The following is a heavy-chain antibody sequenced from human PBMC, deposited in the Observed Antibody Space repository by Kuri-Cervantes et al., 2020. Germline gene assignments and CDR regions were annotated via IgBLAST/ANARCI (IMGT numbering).Heavy chain of an antibody. V-gene: IGHV3-11*01. Sequence: LSLTCAASGFTFSDYYMSWIRQAPGKGLEWVSYISSSGSTIYYADSVKGRFTISRDNAKNSLYLQMNSLRAEDTAVYYCARDLSLADYYDSSGMFDYWGQGTLVTVSS. D-gene: IGHD3-22*01. J-gene: IGHJ4*02. CDR1: GFTFSDYY. CDR3: ARDLSLADYYDSSGMFDY. CDR2: ISSSGSTI.